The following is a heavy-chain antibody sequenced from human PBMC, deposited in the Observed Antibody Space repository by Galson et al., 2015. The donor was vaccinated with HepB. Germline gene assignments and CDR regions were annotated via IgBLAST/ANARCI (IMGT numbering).Heavy chain of an antibody. Sequence: SLRLSCAASGFSLSTYGMHWVRQAPGKGLEWVAIIWYDGSNLYYGDSVKGRFTISRDTPKNTLYLQMNSLRAEDTAIYYCARDLSTTVVRGVMGDGMDVWGQGTTVTVSS. CDR2: IWYDGSNL. J-gene: IGHJ6*02. CDR1: GFSLSTYG. V-gene: IGHV3-33*08. CDR3: ARDLSTTVVRGVMGDGMDV. D-gene: IGHD3-10*01.